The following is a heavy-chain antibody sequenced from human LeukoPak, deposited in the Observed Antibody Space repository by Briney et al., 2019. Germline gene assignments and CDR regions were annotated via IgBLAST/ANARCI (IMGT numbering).Heavy chain of an antibody. D-gene: IGHD3-22*01. CDR1: GFTFSSYA. CDR2: ISGSGSIT. CDR3: ARGLFNYDNSGLNY. V-gene: IGHV3-23*01. Sequence: GGSLRLSCAASGFTFSSYAMSWVRQAPGKGLEWVSTISGSGSITYYADSVKGRFTISRVNSKNTLYLQMNSLRAEDTAVYYCARGLFNYDNSGLNYWGQGTRVTVSS. J-gene: IGHJ4*02.